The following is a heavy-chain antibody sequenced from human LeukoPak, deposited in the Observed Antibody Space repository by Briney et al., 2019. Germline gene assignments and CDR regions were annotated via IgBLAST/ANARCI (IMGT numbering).Heavy chain of an antibody. J-gene: IGHJ4*02. CDR2: INWDGGSR. Sequence: PGGSLRLSCAASGFMFYDYTMHWVRQAPGKGLEWVSLINWDGGSRYYAPSLKGRFTLSTHNSKTSLYLQMNSLRTEDTALYYCAKGDVDSPMNFYHWGQGTLVTVSS. V-gene: IGHV3-43*01. CDR1: GFMFYDYT. CDR3: AKGDVDSPMNFYH. D-gene: IGHD5-18*01.